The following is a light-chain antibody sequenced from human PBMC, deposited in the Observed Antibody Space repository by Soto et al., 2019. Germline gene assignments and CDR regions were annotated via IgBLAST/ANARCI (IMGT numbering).Light chain of an antibody. CDR3: SSYTTNAVVV. CDR1: SSDIGTYKY. CDR2: DVG. J-gene: IGLJ2*01. Sequence: QSALTQPASVSGSPGQSITISCTGTSSDIGTYKYVCWYQQHPGKAPKLIIYDVGERPSGVSYRFSGSKSGNTASLTISGLQAEDEADYYCSSYTTNAVVVFGGGTKVTVL. V-gene: IGLV2-14*01.